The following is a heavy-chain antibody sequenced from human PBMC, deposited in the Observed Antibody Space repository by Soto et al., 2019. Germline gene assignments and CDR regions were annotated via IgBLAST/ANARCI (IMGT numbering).Heavy chain of an antibody. D-gene: IGHD3-3*01. V-gene: IGHV4-34*01. J-gene: IGHJ6*02. CDR3: ARGGDANDFWSGYYRYYYYGMDV. CDR2: INHSGST. Sequence: PSETLSLTCAVSGGSFSGYYWSWIRQPPGKGLEWIGEINHSGSTNYNPSLKSRVTISVDTSKNQFSLKLSSVTAADTAVYYCARGGDANDFWSGYYRYYYYGMDVWGQGTTVTVS. CDR1: GGSFSGYY.